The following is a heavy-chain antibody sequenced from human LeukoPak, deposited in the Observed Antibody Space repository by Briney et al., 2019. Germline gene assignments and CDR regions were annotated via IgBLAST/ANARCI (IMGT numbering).Heavy chain of an antibody. D-gene: IGHD4-17*01. CDR1: GFTFGDYA. Sequence: PGGSLRLSCATSGFTFGDYAMSWFRQAPGKGLEWVGFIRSKIYGGAIEYAASVKGRFTIPRDDSKSIAYLQMNSLRTEDTGLYYCARDQLGGDPGNYYYYYMDVWGKGTTVTVPS. J-gene: IGHJ6*03. CDR2: IRSKIYGGAI. CDR3: ARDQLGGDPGNYYYYYMDV. V-gene: IGHV3-49*03.